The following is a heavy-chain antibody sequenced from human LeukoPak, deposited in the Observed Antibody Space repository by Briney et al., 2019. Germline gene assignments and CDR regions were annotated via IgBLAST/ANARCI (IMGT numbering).Heavy chain of an antibody. CDR3: AKANNYHDSSGSSLPYFDY. J-gene: IGHJ4*02. CDR1: GFTFSSYG. Sequence: TGGSLRLSCAASGFTFSSYGMHWVRQAPGKGLEWVAVISYDGSNKYYADSVKGRFTISRDNSKNTLYLQMNSLRAEDTAVYYCAKANNYHDSSGSSLPYFDYWGQGTLVTVSS. D-gene: IGHD3-22*01. CDR2: ISYDGSNK. V-gene: IGHV3-30*18.